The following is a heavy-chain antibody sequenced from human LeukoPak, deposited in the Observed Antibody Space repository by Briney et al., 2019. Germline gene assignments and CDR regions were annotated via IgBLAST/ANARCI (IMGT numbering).Heavy chain of an antibody. Sequence: SVKVSCKASGYTFTSYDINWVRQAPGQGLEWMGGIIPIFGTANYAQKFQGRVTITTDESTSTAYMELSSLRSEDTAVYYCARDREWPEDAFDIWGQGTMVTVSS. V-gene: IGHV1-69*05. CDR3: ARDREWPEDAFDI. CDR1: GYTFTSYD. J-gene: IGHJ3*02. D-gene: IGHD2-8*01. CDR2: IIPIFGTA.